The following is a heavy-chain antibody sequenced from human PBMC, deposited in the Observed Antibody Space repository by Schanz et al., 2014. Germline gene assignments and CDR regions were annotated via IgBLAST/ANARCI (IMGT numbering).Heavy chain of an antibody. CDR1: GYTFTDYG. J-gene: IGHJ4*02. CDR2: ISAYNGHT. V-gene: IGHV1-18*01. CDR3: ARGYGDSPTDF. Sequence: QVQLVQSGGEMKKPGASVKVSCKASGYTFTDYGLSWVRQAPGQGLEWMGWISAYNGHTDYAQKLQGRVTITADKSTSTAYMELTSLRSEDTAVYYCARGYGDSPTDFWGQGTLVTVSS. D-gene: IGHD4-17*01.